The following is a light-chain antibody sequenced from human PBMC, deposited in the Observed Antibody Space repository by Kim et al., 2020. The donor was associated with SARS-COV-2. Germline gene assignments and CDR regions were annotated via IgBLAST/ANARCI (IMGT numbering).Light chain of an antibody. CDR1: QTISRD. Sequence: SLFPGERVTLSCRTSQTISRDLAWYQQKPGQAPRLLIYGVSTRATGIPATFTGSGSGTEFTLTISSLQSEDFALYYCQQYNDWPLTFGGGTKLEIK. CDR2: GVS. CDR3: QQYNDWPLT. V-gene: IGKV3-15*01. J-gene: IGKJ4*01.